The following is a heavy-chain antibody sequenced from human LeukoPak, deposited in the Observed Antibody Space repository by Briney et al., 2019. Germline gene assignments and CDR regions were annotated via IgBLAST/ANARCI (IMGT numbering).Heavy chain of an antibody. CDR1: GGSISNYY. J-gene: IGHJ5*02. D-gene: IGHD3-22*01. V-gene: IGHV4-39*07. CDR3: AREGNYYDSSGYYAWFDP. CDR2: IYYSGST. Sequence: PSETLSLTCTVSGGSISNYYWGWIRQPPGEGLEWIGSIYYSGSTSYNPSLKSRVTISVDTSKNQFSLRLSSVTAADTAVYYCAREGNYYDSSGYYAWFDPWGQGTLVTVSS.